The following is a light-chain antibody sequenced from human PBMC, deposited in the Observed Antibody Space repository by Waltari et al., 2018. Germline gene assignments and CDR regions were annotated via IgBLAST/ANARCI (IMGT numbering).Light chain of an antibody. V-gene: IGKV2-28*01. Sequence: DIVMTQSPLSLSVTPGEPASISCRSTLSLLHINGYNYLDWYLQKPGQSPHLLIYMGSQRASGVPDRFSGNGSDTNFTLTISRVEAEDVGIYYCLQALQSPLSFGGGTKVEIK. CDR1: LSLLHINGYNY. CDR2: MGS. J-gene: IGKJ4*01. CDR3: LQALQSPLS.